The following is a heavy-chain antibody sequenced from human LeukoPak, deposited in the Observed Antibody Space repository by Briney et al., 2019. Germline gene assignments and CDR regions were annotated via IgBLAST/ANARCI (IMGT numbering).Heavy chain of an antibody. CDR3: AILPLTVVTPLDV. CDR1: GHSLTELA. Sequence: ASVTVSCKVSGHSLTELAMHWVRQAPGKGLEWVGGLDPEEGETFYAQEVLGRVSMTEDTSTDTAYMELSSLTSEDTAVYYCAILPLTVVTPLDVWGQGTTVTVSS. J-gene: IGHJ6*02. D-gene: IGHD4-23*01. CDR2: LDPEEGET. V-gene: IGHV1-24*01.